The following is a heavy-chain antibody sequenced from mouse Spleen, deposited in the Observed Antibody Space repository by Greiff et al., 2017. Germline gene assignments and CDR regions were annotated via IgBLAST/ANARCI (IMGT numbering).Heavy chain of an antibody. J-gene: IGHJ2*01. CDR2: INYDGSST. CDR3: ARGYGNPFDY. CDR1: GFTFSDYY. Sequence: EVQRVESEGGLVQPGSSMKLSCTASGFTFSDYYMAWVRQVPEKGLEWVANINYDGSSTYYLDSLKSRFIISRDNAKNILYLQMSSLKSEDTATYYCARGYGNPFDYWGQGTTLTVSS. V-gene: IGHV5-16*01. D-gene: IGHD2-10*02.